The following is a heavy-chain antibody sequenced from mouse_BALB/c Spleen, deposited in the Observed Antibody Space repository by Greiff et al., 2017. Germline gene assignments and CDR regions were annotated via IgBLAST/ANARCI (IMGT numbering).Heavy chain of an antibody. CDR3: ARYEYFDV. CDR1: GFTFSSFG. J-gene: IGHJ1*01. V-gene: IGHV5-17*02. CDR2: ISSGSSTI. Sequence: EVQLVESGGGLVQPGGSRKLSCAASGFTFSSFGMHWVRQAPEKGLEWVAYISSGSSTIYYADTVKGRFTISRDNPKNTLFLQMTSLRSEDTAMYYCARYEYFDVWGAGTTVTVSS. D-gene: IGHD2-3*01.